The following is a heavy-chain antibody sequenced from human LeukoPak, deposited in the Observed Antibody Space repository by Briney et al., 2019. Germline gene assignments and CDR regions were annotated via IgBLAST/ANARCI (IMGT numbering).Heavy chain of an antibody. V-gene: IGHV1-2*02. Sequence: ASVKVSCKASGYTFTGYYMHWVRQAPGQGLEWMGWINPNSGGTNYAQKFQGRVTMTRDTSISTAYMELRSLRSDDTAVYYCARRSNRDWLPLDYWGQGTLVTVSS. D-gene: IGHD3/OR15-3a*01. CDR3: ARRSNRDWLPLDY. J-gene: IGHJ4*02. CDR1: GYTFTGYY. CDR2: INPNSGGT.